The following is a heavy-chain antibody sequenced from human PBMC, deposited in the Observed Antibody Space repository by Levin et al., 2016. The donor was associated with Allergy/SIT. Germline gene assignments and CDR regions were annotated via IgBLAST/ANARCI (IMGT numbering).Heavy chain of an antibody. Sequence: SETLSLTCAVFGGSVSGHYWSWIRQSPERGLEWIGEIGPSGATKYKSSLTTRAIISVDKSKNQLSLTLTSMTAADTAVYYCARDNVTPGTWFDNWGQGTLVTVSS. CDR1: GGSVSGHY. J-gene: IGHJ4*02. V-gene: IGHV4-34*01. CDR3: ARDNVTPGTWFDN. D-gene: IGHD1-1*01. CDR2: IGPSGAT.